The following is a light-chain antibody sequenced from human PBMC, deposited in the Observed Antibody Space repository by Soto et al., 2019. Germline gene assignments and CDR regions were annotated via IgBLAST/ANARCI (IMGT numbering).Light chain of an antibody. CDR3: LQDHDYPRT. CDR2: AAS. CDR1: QAIRNE. V-gene: IGKV1-6*01. Sequence: AIQMTQSPSSLSASVGDRVIITCRASQAIRNELSWYQQKPGKAPELLIHAASTLQTGVPSRFSGGGSGTDLTLTISGLQPEDFATYYCLQDHDYPRTFGQGSKVEIK. J-gene: IGKJ1*01.